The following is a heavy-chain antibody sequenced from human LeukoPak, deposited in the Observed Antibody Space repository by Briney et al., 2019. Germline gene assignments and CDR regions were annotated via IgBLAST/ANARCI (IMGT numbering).Heavy chain of an antibody. CDR3: ARDKDGYSGYGGFDY. CDR2: ISGSGGST. CDR1: GFTFSSYA. J-gene: IGHJ4*02. V-gene: IGHV3-23*01. Sequence: GGSLRLSCAASGFTFSSYAMSWFRQAPGKGLEWVSAISGSGGSTYYADSVKGRFTISRDNSKNTLYLQMNSLRAEDMAVYYCARDKDGYSGYGGFDYWGQGTLVTVSS. D-gene: IGHD5-12*01.